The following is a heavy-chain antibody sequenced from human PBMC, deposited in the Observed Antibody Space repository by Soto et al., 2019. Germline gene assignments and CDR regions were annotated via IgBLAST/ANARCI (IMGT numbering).Heavy chain of an antibody. CDR3: AKGDDLWFGELSFDY. CDR2: ISGSGGST. CDR1: GFTFSSYV. Sequence: EVQLLESGGGLVQPGGSLRLSCAASGFTFSSYVMSWVRQAPGKGLEWVSAISGSGGSTYYADSVKGRFTISRDNSKNTLYLQMNSLRAEDTAVYYCAKGDDLWFGELSFDYWGQGTLVTVSS. V-gene: IGHV3-23*01. J-gene: IGHJ4*02. D-gene: IGHD3-10*01.